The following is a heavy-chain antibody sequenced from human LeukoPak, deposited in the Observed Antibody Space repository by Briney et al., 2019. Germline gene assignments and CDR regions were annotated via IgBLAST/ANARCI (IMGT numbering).Heavy chain of an antibody. CDR2: TSYRGGT. Sequence: SETLSLTCTVSGVSTTNYYWHWIRQPPGKEQEWIAFTSYRGGTKYNPSLKSRATISVDTSENQVSLRVTSMTAADTAVYYCARDSLDYGGWFDTWGQGILVTVSS. V-gene: IGHV4-59*01. J-gene: IGHJ5*02. CDR3: ARDSLDYGGWFDT. CDR1: GVSTTNYY. D-gene: IGHD4-23*01.